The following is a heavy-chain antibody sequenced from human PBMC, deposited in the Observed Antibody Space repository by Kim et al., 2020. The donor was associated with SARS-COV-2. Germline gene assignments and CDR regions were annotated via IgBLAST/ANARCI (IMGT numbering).Heavy chain of an antibody. J-gene: IGHJ3*02. V-gene: IGHV4-61*07. CDR3: ARHTAMVTYHAFDI. D-gene: IGHD5-18*01. Sequence: TPSLKSRVTISVDTSKNQFSLKLSSVTAADTAMYYCARHTAMVTYHAFDIWGQGTMVTVSS.